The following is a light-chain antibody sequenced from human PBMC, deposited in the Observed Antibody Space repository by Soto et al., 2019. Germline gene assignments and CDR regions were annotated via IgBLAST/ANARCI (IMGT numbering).Light chain of an antibody. J-gene: IGKJ1*01. Sequence: EIVLTQSPGTLSLSPGDRATLSCRASQRLSSSYLAWYQQKPGQAPRLLIYAASSRATGIPDRFSGSGSGTDFTLTISSLQSEDFAEYHCQQYNNWPQTFGQGTKVDIK. V-gene: IGKV3-20*01. CDR2: AAS. CDR3: QQYNNWPQT. CDR1: QRLSSSY.